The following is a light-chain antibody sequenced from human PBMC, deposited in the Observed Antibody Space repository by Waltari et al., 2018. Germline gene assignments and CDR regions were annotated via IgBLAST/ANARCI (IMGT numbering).Light chain of an antibody. CDR1: QSVSNS. J-gene: IGKJ5*01. V-gene: IGKV3D-15*01. Sequence: EIVMTQSPPTLSVSPGERATLSCRARQSVSNSLAWYQHRPGRAPRLLIHSASTRAPGIPARFSGSGSETEFTLTISNLQSEDFALYYCQQYNNWPPITFGQGTRLEIK. CDR3: QQYNNWPPIT. CDR2: SAS.